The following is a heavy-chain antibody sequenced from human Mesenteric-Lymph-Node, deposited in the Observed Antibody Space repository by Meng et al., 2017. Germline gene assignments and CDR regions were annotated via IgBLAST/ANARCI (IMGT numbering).Heavy chain of an antibody. CDR2: TNYRSKWYN. V-gene: IGHV6-1*01. D-gene: IGHD1-26*01. CDR1: GDSVSSKSAA. J-gene: IGHJ4*02. CDR3: ASTENHF. Sequence: VQLQRSGPGLVKPSQTLSLTCANSGDSVSSKSAAWSWIRQSPSRGLEWLGSTNYRSKWYNDYAVSVKSRISINPDTSKNQFSLRLNSVTPEDTAVYYCASTENHFWGQGTLVTVSS.